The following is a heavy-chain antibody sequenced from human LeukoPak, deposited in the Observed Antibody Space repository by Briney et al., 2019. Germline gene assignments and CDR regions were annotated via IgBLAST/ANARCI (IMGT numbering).Heavy chain of an antibody. D-gene: IGHD5-24*01. CDR1: GGSFSRYY. J-gene: IGHJ4*03. V-gene: IGHV4-34*01. Sequence: PSETLSLTCAVYGGSFSRYYWSWIRQSPGKGLEWIAEIDHRGDTNYNPSVKSRVTISVDTSKNQFSPRVRSLSAADTAVYYCARGATISETGYFDFWGQGTLVTVSS. CDR2: IDHRGDT. CDR3: ARGATISETGYFDF.